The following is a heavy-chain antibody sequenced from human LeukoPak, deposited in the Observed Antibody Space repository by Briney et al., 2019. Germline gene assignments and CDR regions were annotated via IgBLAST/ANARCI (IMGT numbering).Heavy chain of an antibody. D-gene: IGHD2-21*02. CDR2: IYPGDSDT. Sequence: GESLKISCKGSGYSFTSHWIGWVRQMPGKGLEWMGIIYPGDSDTRYSPSFQGQVTISADKSISTAYLQWSSLKASDTAMYYCATSYCGGDCYLTISAFDIWGQGTMVTVSS. J-gene: IGHJ3*02. V-gene: IGHV5-51*01. CDR1: GYSFTSHW. CDR3: ATSYCGGDCYLTISAFDI.